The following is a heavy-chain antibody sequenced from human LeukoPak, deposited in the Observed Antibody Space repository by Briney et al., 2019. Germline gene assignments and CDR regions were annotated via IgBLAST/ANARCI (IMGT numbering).Heavy chain of an antibody. Sequence: QTGGSLRLSCAASGFTFSSYWMSWVRQAPGKGLEWVANIKQDGSEKHYVDSVKGRLTISRDNAKNSLYLQMNSLRAEDTAVYYCARIGYSSSSTDYWGQGTLVTVAS. V-gene: IGHV3-7*01. CDR3: ARIGYSSSSTDY. J-gene: IGHJ4*02. D-gene: IGHD6-13*01. CDR1: GFTFSSYW. CDR2: IKQDGSEK.